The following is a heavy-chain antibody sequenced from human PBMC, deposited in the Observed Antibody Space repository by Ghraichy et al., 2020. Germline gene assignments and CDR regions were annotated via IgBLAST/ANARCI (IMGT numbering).Heavy chain of an antibody. J-gene: IGHJ5*02. CDR1: GGSISSSSYY. CDR2: IYYSGST. D-gene: IGHD2-15*01. V-gene: IGHV4-39*01. Sequence: SETLSLTCTVSGGSISSSSYYWGWIRQPPGKGLEWIGSIYYSGSTYYNPSLKSRVTISVDTSKNQFSLKLSSVTAADTAVYYCARPNCSGGSCPVRPWGQGTLVTVSS. CDR3: ARPNCSGGSCPVRP.